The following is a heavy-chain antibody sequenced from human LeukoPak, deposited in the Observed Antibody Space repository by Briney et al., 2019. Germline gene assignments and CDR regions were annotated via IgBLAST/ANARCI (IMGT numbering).Heavy chain of an antibody. J-gene: IGHJ3*02. CDR2: INPNSGDT. CDR3: ARGGATTYDYIWGSHRYTDAFDI. Sequence: ASVKVSCKASGYTFTSYYMHWVRQATGQGLEWMGRINPNSGDTGSAQKFQGRVTITRNTSISTAYMELSSLRSDDTAVYYCARGGATTYDYIWGSHRYTDAFDIWGQGTMVTVSS. D-gene: IGHD3-16*02. CDR1: GYTFTSYY. V-gene: IGHV1-8*03.